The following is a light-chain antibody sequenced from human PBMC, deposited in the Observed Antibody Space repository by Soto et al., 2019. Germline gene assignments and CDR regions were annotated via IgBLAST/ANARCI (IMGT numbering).Light chain of an antibody. CDR3: QHTTDFT. J-gene: IGKJ2*01. Sequence: DIQMTQSPSSLSASVGDRVTITCRASQSISNYLNWYQQKPGKAPKLLIYVASSLHSGVPSRFSGSTSGAESTLTITGLQPDDLGTYYCQHTTDFTFGQGTKVEIK. CDR2: VAS. CDR1: QSISNY. V-gene: IGKV1-39*01.